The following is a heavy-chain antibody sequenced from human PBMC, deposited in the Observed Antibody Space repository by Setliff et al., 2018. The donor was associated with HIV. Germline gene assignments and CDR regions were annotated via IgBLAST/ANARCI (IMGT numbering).Heavy chain of an antibody. CDR1: GYTFTGYF. Sequence: ASVKVSCKASGYTFTGYFIHWVRQAPGQGLEWMGRINPNSGGTNYAQKFQVRVTMTRDTSISTAHMEMSRLRSDDTAVYYCATKVHCTNGVCLDAFDTWGQGTMVTVSS. V-gene: IGHV1-2*06. J-gene: IGHJ3*02. D-gene: IGHD2-8*01. CDR3: ATKVHCTNGVCLDAFDT. CDR2: INPNSGGT.